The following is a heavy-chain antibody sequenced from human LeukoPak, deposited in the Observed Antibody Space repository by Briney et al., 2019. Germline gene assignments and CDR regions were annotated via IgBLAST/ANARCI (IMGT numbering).Heavy chain of an antibody. J-gene: IGHJ4*02. CDR1: GFTFSSYG. CDR3: AKEGVTSYYDSSGIDY. D-gene: IGHD3-22*01. V-gene: IGHV3-23*01. CDR2: ISGSGGST. Sequence: GGSLRLSCAASGFTFSSYGMSWVRQAPGKGLEWVSAISGSGGSTYYADSVKGRFTISRDNSKNTLYLQMNSLRAEDTAVYYCAKEGVTSYYDSSGIDYWGQGTLVTVSS.